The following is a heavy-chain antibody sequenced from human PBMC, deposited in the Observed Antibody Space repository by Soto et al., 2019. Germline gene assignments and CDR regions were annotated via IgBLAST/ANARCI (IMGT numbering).Heavy chain of an antibody. CDR1: GFTLCSYS. J-gene: IGHJ4*02. Sequence: PWGPLTLACAAWGFTLCSYSLNCFRQAPGKGLEWVSVISGSDDSTYYADSVKGRFTISRDNSKNTLYLQMNSLRAEDTAVYYCAKRSSSSTFDYWGQGTLVTVSS. D-gene: IGHD6-6*01. CDR3: AKRSSSSTFDY. V-gene: IGHV3-23*01. CDR2: ISGSDDST.